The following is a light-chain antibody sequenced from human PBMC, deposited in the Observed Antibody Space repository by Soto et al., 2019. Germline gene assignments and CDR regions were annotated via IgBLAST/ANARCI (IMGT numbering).Light chain of an antibody. CDR2: GAS. J-gene: IGKJ3*01. CDR1: QSIRSRN. CDR3: QQYGSSVPVT. Sequence: EIVLTQSPGTLSLSPGERATLSCRASQSIRSRNLAWYQQKPGQAPRLLIYGASSRATGIPDRVSGSGSGSDFTLNINRLEPEDSSVYYCQQYGSSVPVTFGPGTKVNIK. V-gene: IGKV3-20*01.